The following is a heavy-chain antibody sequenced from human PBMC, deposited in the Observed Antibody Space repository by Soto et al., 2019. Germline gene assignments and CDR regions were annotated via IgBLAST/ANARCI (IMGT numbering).Heavy chain of an antibody. D-gene: IGHD2-15*01. Sequence: ESGGGLVKPGGSLRLSCAASGFTFSSYSMNWVRQAPGKGLEWVSSISSSSSYIYYADSVKGRFTISRDNAKNSLYLQMNSLRAEDTAVYYCARAKDIGWLYDYWGQGTLVTVSS. CDR2: ISSSSSYI. J-gene: IGHJ4*02. V-gene: IGHV3-21*01. CDR3: ARAKDIGWLYDY. CDR1: GFTFSSYS.